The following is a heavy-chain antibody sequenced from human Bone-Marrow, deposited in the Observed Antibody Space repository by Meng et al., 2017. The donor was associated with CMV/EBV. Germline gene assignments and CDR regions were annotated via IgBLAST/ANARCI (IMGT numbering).Heavy chain of an antibody. Sequence: VRLFQSGAKVKKPGASVKVSCKASGYTVTDYYIHWVRQAPGQWLEWMGWINPNDDTNYAQNFQGRVTMTRDMSINTVYMELSRLTSDDTAVYYCARSSGWSRFDYWGLGTLVTVSS. CDR1: GYTVTDYY. CDR3: ARSSGWSRFDY. D-gene: IGHD6-19*01. J-gene: IGHJ4*02. V-gene: IGHV1-2*02. CDR2: INPNDDT.